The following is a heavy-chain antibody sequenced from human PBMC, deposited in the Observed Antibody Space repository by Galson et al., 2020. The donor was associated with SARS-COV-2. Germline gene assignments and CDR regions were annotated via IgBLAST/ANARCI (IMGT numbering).Heavy chain of an antibody. CDR1: GFTFSSYA. CDR3: ARDGYYYDSSGYYYGYYYYGMDV. D-gene: IGHD3-22*01. Sequence: GGSLRLSCAASGFTFSSYAMHWVRQAPSKGLEWVAVISYDGSNKYYADSVKGRFTISRDNSKNTLYLQMNSLRAEDTAVYYCARDGYYYDSSGYYYGYYYYGMDVWGQGTTVTVSS. J-gene: IGHJ6*02. V-gene: IGHV3-30-3*01. CDR2: ISYDGSNK.